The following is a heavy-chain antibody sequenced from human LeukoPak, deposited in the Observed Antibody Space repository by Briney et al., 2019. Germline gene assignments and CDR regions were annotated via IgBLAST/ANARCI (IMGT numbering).Heavy chain of an antibody. CDR2: IIPIFGTA. CDR3: ARALLIAARPEYYDYMDV. J-gene: IGHJ6*03. Sequence: SVTVSCTASGGTFSSYAISWVRQAPGQGLEWMGGIIPIFGTANYAQMFQGRVTITTDESKSTAYMELSSLRSEDTAVYYCARALLIAARPEYYDYMDVWGKGTTDSVSS. D-gene: IGHD6-6*01. CDR1: GGTFSSYA. V-gene: IGHV1-69*05.